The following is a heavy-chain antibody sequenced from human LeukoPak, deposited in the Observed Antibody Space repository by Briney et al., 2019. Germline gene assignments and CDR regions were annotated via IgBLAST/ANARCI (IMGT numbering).Heavy chain of an antibody. CDR3: AKTGCSSTSCYARVENWFDP. V-gene: IGHV3-30*02. J-gene: IGHJ5*02. CDR2: IRYDGSNK. Sequence: GGSLRLSCAASGFTFSSYGMHWVRQAPGKGLEWVAFIRYDGSNKYYADSVKGRFTISRDNSKNTLYLQMNSLRAEDTAVYYCAKTGCSSTSCYARVENWFDPWGQGTLVTVSS. D-gene: IGHD2-2*01. CDR1: GFTFSSYG.